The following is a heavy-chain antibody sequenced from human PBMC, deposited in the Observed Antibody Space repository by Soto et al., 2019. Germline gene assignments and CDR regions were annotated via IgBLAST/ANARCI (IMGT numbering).Heavy chain of an antibody. Sequence: QVQLQESGPGLVKPSETLSLTCTVSGGSISSYYWSWIRQPAGKGLEGIGRIYTSGSTNYNPALKSRVTMSVDTSQNQCSLKLSSVTAADTAVYYCERDREVWIKNWFDPWGKGTLVTVSS. J-gene: IGHJ5*02. CDR3: ERDREVWIKNWFDP. D-gene: IGHD5-12*01. CDR2: IYTSGST. V-gene: IGHV4-4*07. CDR1: GGSISSYY.